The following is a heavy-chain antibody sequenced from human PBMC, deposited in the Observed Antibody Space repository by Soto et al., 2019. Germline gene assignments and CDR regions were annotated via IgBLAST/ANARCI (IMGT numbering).Heavy chain of an antibody. CDR2: INPSGGST. CDR3: ARQRTSVVTQAYFDV. CDR1: GYTITSSY. J-gene: IGHJ4*02. Sequence: ASVKVSCKASGYTITSSYMHWVRQAPGQGLEWMGIINPSGGSTSYAQKFQGRVTVTGDTSTSTVYMELSSLRSEDTALYFCARQRTSVVTQAYFDVWGPGSLVTVSS. V-gene: IGHV1-46*01. D-gene: IGHD2-21*02.